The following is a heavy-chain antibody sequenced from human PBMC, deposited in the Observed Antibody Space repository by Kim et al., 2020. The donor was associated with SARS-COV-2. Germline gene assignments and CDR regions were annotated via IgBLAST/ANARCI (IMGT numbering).Heavy chain of an antibody. D-gene: IGHD5-18*01. Sequence: AQKFQGRVALTRDTSTGTVYMELRSLRSNDTAVYFCARRTTSGYNYFDYWDQGTLVTVSS. CDR3: ARRTTSGYNYFDY. V-gene: IGHV1-46*01. J-gene: IGHJ4*02.